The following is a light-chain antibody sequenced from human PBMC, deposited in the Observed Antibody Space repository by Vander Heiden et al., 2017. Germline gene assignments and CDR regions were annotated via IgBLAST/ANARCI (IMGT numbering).Light chain of an antibody. CDR1: SSNIENNY. CDR3: GTWENSLSAPWV. V-gene: IGLV1-51*01. J-gene: IGLJ3*02. CDR2: DND. Sequence: QSVLTQPPSVSAAPGQKVTISCSGSSSNIENNYVSWYQQRPGTAPNLLIYDNDKRPSGIPDRFFGSKSGTSATLGITGLQTGDEADYYCGTWENSLSAPWVFGGGTKLTVL.